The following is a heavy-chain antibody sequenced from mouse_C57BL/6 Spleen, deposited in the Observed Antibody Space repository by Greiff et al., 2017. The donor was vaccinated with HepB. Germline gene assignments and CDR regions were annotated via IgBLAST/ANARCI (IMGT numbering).Heavy chain of an antibody. CDR2: ISYDGSN. Sequence: ESGPGLVKPSQSLSLTCSVTGYSITSGYYWNWIRQFPGNKLEWMGYISYDGSNNYNPSLKNRISITRDTSKNQFFLKLNSVTTEDTATYYCARGINYYGSWYFDVWGTGTTVTVSS. CDR3: ARGINYYGSWYFDV. CDR1: GYSITSGYY. D-gene: IGHD1-1*01. J-gene: IGHJ1*03. V-gene: IGHV3-6*01.